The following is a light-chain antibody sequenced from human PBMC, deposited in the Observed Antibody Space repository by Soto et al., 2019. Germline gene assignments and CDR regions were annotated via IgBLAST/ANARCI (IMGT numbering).Light chain of an antibody. CDR2: DAS. CDR1: QDISSA. V-gene: IGKV1D-13*01. CDR3: QQFYDFPLT. Sequence: IQLTQSPSSLSASVGDRVTITCRAGQDISSALAWYQQKPGKAPKLLLYDASSLDAGVPSRFSGSGSGTEFTLSITSLRADDFATYYCQQFYDFPLTFGGGTKVQIK. J-gene: IGKJ4*01.